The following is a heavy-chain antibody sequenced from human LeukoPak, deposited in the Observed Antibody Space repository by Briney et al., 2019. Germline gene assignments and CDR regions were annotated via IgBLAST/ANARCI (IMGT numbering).Heavy chain of an antibody. V-gene: IGHV1-2*06. J-gene: IGHJ4*02. CDR2: INPYSGDT. CDR1: GYTFTGYY. D-gene: IGHD3-16*01. CDR3: ASRGDGGFDY. Sequence: ASVKVSCKASGYTFTGYYIHWVQQAPGQGLEWMGRINPYSGDTNYAQKFQGRVTLTRDTSISTAYMELGSLKSDDTPMYYCASRGDGGFDYWGQGTLVTVSS.